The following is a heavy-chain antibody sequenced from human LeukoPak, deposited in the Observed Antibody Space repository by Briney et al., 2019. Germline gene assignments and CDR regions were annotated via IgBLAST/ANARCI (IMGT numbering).Heavy chain of an antibody. CDR1: GFTFSSYW. CDR3: ARDPSRGWGIAAAAPFDY. J-gene: IGHJ4*02. V-gene: IGHV3-7*01. CDR2: IKQDGSEK. D-gene: IGHD6-13*01. Sequence: GGSLRLSCAASGFTFSSYWMSWVRQAPGKGLEWVANIKQDGSEKYYVDSVKGRFTISRDNAKNSLYLQMNSPRAEDTAVYYCARDPSRGWGIAAAAPFDYWGQGTLVTVSS.